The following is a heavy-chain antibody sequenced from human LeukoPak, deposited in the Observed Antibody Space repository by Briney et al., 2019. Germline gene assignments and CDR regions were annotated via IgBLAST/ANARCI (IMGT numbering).Heavy chain of an antibody. CDR2: ISGSGGST. D-gene: IGHD3-22*01. J-gene: IGHJ4*02. Sequence: GGSLRLSCAASGFTFSSYGMSWVRQAPGKGLEWVSAISGSGGSTYYADSVKGRFTISRDNSKNTLYLQMNSLRAEDTAVYYCARDPDDYYDSSGYYYVRLGHFDYWGQGTLVTVSS. CDR1: GFTFSSYG. V-gene: IGHV3-23*01. CDR3: ARDPDDYYDSSGYYYVRLGHFDY.